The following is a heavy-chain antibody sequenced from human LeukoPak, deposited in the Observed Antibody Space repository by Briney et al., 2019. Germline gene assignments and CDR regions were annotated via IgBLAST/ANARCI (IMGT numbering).Heavy chain of an antibody. CDR1: GGSISSYY. CDR3: ARKWRRGYYLNGGFDV. J-gene: IGHJ3*01. CDR2: IYYSGST. D-gene: IGHD3-3*01. V-gene: IGHV4-59*12. Sequence: PSETLSLTCTVSGGSISSYYWSWIRQPPGKGLEWIGYIYYSGSTNYNPSLKSRVTISVDTSKKQFSLKLTSVTAADTAIYYCARKWRRGYYLNGGFDVWGQGTVVTVSS.